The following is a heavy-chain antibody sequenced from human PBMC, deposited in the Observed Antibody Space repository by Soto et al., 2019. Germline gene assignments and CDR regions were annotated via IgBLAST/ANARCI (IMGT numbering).Heavy chain of an antibody. Sequence: ESGGDLVQPGGSLRLSCTVSGLTLSKYWMTWVRQAPGKGLEWVANIKHDGSEQYYVDSVKGRFTISRDNAKNSLFLQMDSLRVDDTAVYYCASVPGSPGYHGLDVWGQGTTVTVSS. CDR2: IKHDGSEQ. CDR1: GLTLSKYW. CDR3: ASVPGSPGYHGLDV. J-gene: IGHJ6*02. V-gene: IGHV3-7*03. D-gene: IGHD7-27*01.